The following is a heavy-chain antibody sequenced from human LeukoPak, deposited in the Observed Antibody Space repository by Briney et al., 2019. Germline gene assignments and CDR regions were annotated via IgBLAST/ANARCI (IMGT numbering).Heavy chain of an antibody. D-gene: IGHD4-17*01. Sequence: ASVKVSCKASGYTFTGYYMHWVRQAPGQGLEWMGRIIPILGIANYAQKFQGRVTITADKSTSTAYMELSSLRSEDTAVYYCARVAHDYGDYGYWGQGTLVTVSS. CDR1: GYTFTGYY. V-gene: IGHV1-69*04. CDR3: ARVAHDYGDYGY. J-gene: IGHJ4*02. CDR2: IIPILGIA.